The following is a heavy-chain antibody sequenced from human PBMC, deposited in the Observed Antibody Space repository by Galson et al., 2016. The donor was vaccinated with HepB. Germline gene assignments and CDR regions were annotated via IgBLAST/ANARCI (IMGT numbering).Heavy chain of an antibody. CDR1: GYTLTELS. CDR2: FDPEDRET. J-gene: IGHJ4*02. D-gene: IGHD2-2*01. CDR3: ATDPLIGMYSTSWYYFDY. V-gene: IGHV1-24*01. Sequence: SVKVSCKVSGYTLTELSIHWVRQAPGKGLEWMGGFDPEDRETNYSQKFQGRVTMTEDTSTDTTYMELSSLRSEDTAVYFCATDPLIGMYSTSWYYFDYWGQGTLVTVSS.